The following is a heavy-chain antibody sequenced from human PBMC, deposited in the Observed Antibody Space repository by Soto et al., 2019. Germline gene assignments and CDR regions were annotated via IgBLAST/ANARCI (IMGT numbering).Heavy chain of an antibody. D-gene: IGHD5-18*01. CDR3: ASSDTAIIHYYDGMDV. J-gene: IGHJ6*02. CDR1: GGTFRNYS. CDR2: IIPIFGTA. Sequence: VASVQVSCKASGGTFRNYSISWVRQAPGQGLEWMGGIIPIFGTANYAQKFQGRVTITADKSTSTAYMELSSLRSEDTAVYYCASSDTAIIHYYDGMDVWGQGTTVTVSS. V-gene: IGHV1-69*06.